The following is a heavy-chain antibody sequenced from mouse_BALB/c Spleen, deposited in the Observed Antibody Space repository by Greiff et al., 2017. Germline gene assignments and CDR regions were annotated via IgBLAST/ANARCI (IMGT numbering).Heavy chain of an antibody. CDR3: VRSSLTGSDRYFDV. Sequence: EVQLVETGGGLVQPKGSLKLSCAASGFTFNTYAMNWVRQAPGKGLEWVARIRSKSNNYATHYADSVKDKFTISREDSQSMLYLQMNNLKTEDTAMYYCVRSSLTGSDRYFDVWGAGTTVTVSS. J-gene: IGHJ1*01. V-gene: IGHV10S3*01. CDR2: IRSKSNNYAT. D-gene: IGHD4-1*01. CDR1: GFTFNTYA.